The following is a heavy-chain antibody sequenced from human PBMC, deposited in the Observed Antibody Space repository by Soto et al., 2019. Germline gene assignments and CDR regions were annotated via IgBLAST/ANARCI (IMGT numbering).Heavy chain of an antibody. CDR2: IIPIFGTA. D-gene: IGHD6-13*01. J-gene: IGHJ6*02. CDR3: ARDRGIAAAGTTLYGMDV. V-gene: IGHV1-69*12. CDR1: GGTFSSYA. Sequence: QVQLVQSGAEVKKPGSSVKVSCKASGGTFSSYAISWVRQAPGQGLEWMGGIIPIFGTANYAQKFQGRVTITADESTSTAYMERSSLRSEDTAVYYCARDRGIAAAGTTLYGMDVWGQGTTVTVSS.